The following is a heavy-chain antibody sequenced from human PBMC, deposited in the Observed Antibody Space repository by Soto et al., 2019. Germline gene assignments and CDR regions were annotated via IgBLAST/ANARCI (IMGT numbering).Heavy chain of an antibody. Sequence: QLQLQESGPGLVKPSETLSLTCTVSGGSISSSSYYWGWIRQPPGKGLEWIGSIYYSGSTYYNPSLKSRVTISVDTSKNQCALKLSSVTAADTAVYYCARHTGRGKDSSGLIDYWGQGTLVTVSS. J-gene: IGHJ4*02. CDR3: ARHTGRGKDSSGLIDY. CDR2: IYYSGST. CDR1: GGSISSSSYY. D-gene: IGHD3-22*01. V-gene: IGHV4-39*01.